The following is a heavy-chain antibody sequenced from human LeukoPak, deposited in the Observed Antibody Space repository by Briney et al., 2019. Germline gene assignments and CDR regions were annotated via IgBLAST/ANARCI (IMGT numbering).Heavy chain of an antibody. J-gene: IGHJ5*02. D-gene: IGHD3-10*01. CDR1: GYTFFNYA. CDR3: ARDRPPDYYGSGSYYNPTGWFDP. CDR2: INTRTGNA. V-gene: IGHV1-3*03. Sequence: ASVKVSCKASGYTFFNYAIHWVRQAPGQRLEWMGWINTRTGNAYYSQELQGRLTITRDTSASTAYMELSSLRAEDTAVYYCARDRPPDYYGSGSYYNPTGWFDPWGQGTLVTVSS.